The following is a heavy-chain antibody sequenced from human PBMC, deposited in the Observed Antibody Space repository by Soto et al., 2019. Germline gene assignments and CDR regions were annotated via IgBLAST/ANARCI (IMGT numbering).Heavy chain of an antibody. Sequence: GGSLRLSCAASGFTFSSYAMHWVRQAPGKGLEWVAVISYDGSNKYYADSVKGRFTISRDNSKNTLYLQMNSLRAEDTAVYYCARGGVYYDFWSGYYGPTDFDYWGQGTLVTVSS. J-gene: IGHJ4*02. D-gene: IGHD3-3*01. CDR3: ARGGVYYDFWSGYYGPTDFDY. V-gene: IGHV3-30-3*01. CDR1: GFTFSSYA. CDR2: ISYDGSNK.